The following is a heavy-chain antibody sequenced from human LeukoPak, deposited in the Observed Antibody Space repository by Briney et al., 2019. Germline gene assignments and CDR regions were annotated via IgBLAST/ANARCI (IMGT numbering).Heavy chain of an antibody. V-gene: IGHV3-11*01. D-gene: IGHD3-16*01. J-gene: IGHJ4*02. CDR3: ARARRGGPFDY. Sequence: GSLRLSCAASGFTFSDYYMSWLRQAPGKGLEWVSYVTSSGNTLEYADSVKGRFIISRDNDKNSLLLQMNSLRADDTAVYYCARARRGGPFDYWGQGTLVTVSS. CDR2: VTSSGNTL. CDR1: GFTFSDYY.